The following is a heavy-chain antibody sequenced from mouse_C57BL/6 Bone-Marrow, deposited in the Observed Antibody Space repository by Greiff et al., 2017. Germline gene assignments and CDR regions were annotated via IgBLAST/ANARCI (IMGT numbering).Heavy chain of an antibody. CDR2: ISNGGGST. D-gene: IGHD6-1*01. Sequence: EVKLVESGGGLVQPGGSLKLSCAASGFTFSDYYMYWVRRTPEKRLEWVAYISNGGGSTYYPDTVKGRFTISRDNAKNTLYLQMSRLKSEDTAMYYCARHATGHYYYAMDYWGQGTSGTVSS. V-gene: IGHV5-12*01. CDR3: ARHATGHYYYAMDY. CDR1: GFTFSDYY. J-gene: IGHJ4*01.